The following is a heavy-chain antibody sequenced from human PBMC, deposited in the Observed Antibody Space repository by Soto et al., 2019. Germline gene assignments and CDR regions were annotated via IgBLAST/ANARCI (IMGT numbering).Heavy chain of an antibody. CDR3: AASVLDYYYYGMDG. Sequence: EVSLRLSCAASGFAFSSYWMHWVREAPGKGLVWVSRINSDGSSTSYADSVKGRFTISRDNAKNTLYLQMNSLRAEDTAVYYCAASVLDYYYYGMDGWGQGTTVTVSS. CDR2: INSDGSST. CDR1: GFAFSSYW. V-gene: IGHV3-74*01. J-gene: IGHJ6*01. D-gene: IGHD1-1*01.